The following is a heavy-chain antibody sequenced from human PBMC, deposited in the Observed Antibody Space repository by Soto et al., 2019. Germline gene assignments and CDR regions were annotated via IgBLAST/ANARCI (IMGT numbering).Heavy chain of an antibody. D-gene: IGHD6-19*01. CDR1: GFTFSSYS. CDR2: ISSSSSYI. CDR3: ARDSPPRGYSSGWLLFDY. J-gene: IGHJ4*02. Sequence: EVQLVESGGGLVKPGGSLRLSCAASGFTFSSYSMNWVRQAPGKGLEWVSSISSSSSYIYYADSVKGRFTISRDNAKNSLYLQMNSLRAEDTAVYYCARDSPPRGYSSGWLLFDYWGQGTLVTVSS. V-gene: IGHV3-21*01.